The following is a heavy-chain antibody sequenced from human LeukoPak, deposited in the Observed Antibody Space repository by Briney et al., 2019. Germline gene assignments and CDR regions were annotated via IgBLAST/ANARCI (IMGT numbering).Heavy chain of an antibody. Sequence: SETLSLTCAVYGGSFSGYYWSWIRQPPGKGLEWIGEINHSGSTNYNPSLKSRVTISVDTSKNQSSLKLSSVTAADTAVYYCAREEDSSSWYWYFDLWGRGTLVTVSS. D-gene: IGHD6-13*01. CDR3: AREEDSSSWYWYFDL. CDR2: INHSGST. J-gene: IGHJ2*01. CDR1: GGSFSGYY. V-gene: IGHV4-34*01.